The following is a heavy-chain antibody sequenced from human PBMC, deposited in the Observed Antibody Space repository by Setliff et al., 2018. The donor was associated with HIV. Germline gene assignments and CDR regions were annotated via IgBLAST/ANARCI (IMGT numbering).Heavy chain of an antibody. CDR1: GFTFDDYG. CDR2: INWNGGST. CDR3: AREGTSNWFDP. J-gene: IGHJ5*02. D-gene: IGHD3-10*01. V-gene: IGHV3-20*04. Sequence: GSLRLSCAASGFTFDDYGMSWVRQAPGKGLEWVSGINWNGGSTGYADSVKGRFTISRDNAKNTVYLQLNGLRVEDTAVYYCAREGTSNWFDPWGQGTLVTVSS.